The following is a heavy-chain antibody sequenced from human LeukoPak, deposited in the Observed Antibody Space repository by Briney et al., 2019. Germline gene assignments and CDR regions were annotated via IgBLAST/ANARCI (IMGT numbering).Heavy chain of an antibody. CDR2: IYYSGST. V-gene: IGHV4-61*01. CDR1: GGSISVGTYY. Sequence: SETLSLTCTVSGGSISVGTYYWSWIRQPPGKGLEWIGYIYYSGSTNYNPSLKSRVTISVDTSKNQFSLKLSSVTAADTAVYYCAREGDFWRRNYYFDYWGQGTLVTVSS. D-gene: IGHD3-3*01. CDR3: AREGDFWRRNYYFDY. J-gene: IGHJ4*02.